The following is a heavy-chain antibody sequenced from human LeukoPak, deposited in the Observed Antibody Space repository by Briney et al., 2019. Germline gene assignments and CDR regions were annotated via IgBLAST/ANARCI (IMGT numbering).Heavy chain of an antibody. CDR1: GFPFSTYS. Sequence: GRSLRLSCAASGFPFSTYSMHWVRQAPGKGLEWVAVMSSDGSNHNYANSVKGRFTISRDNSKNTLYLQMNTLRAEDTAVYYCAREKYCTPTDCLHGRFYFNSWGQGTPVTVSS. D-gene: IGHD2-8*01. CDR3: AREKYCTPTDCLHGRFYFNS. CDR2: MSSDGSNH. J-gene: IGHJ4*02. V-gene: IGHV3-30*04.